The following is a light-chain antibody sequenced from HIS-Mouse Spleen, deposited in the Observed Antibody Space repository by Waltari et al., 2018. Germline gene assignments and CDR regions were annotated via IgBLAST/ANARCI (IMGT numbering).Light chain of an antibody. CDR3: QQRSNWPGIT. V-gene: IGKV3-11*01. CDR2: DAS. Sequence: EIVLTQSPATLSLSPGERDNLSCRASQSVSSYLAWYQQKPGQAPRLLIYDASNRATGIPARFSGSGSGTDFTLTISSLEPEDFAVYYCQQRSNWPGITFGPGTKVDIK. CDR1: QSVSSY. J-gene: IGKJ3*01.